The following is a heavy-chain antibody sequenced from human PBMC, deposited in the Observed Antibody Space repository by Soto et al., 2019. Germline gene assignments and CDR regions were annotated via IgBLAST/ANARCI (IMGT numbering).Heavy chain of an antibody. J-gene: IGHJ5*02. CDR2: ISYSGST. D-gene: IGHD3-10*01. V-gene: IGHV4-59*01. Sequence: PSETLSLTCSVSGASITTYYWSWIRQPPGKGLEWIGSISYSGSTKYNPSLESRVMISLDTSKNQFSLRLTSVTAADTALYYCARDWDSSGLFDPWGQGDPVTVSS. CDR1: GASITTYY. CDR3: ARDWDSSGLFDP.